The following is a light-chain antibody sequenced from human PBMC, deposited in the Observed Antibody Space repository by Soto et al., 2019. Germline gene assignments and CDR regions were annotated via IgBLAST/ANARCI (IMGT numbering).Light chain of an antibody. CDR3: QSYDSSLSGYV. Sequence: QSVLTQPPSVSGAPGQRVTISCTGSSSNIGAGYDVHWYQQLPGTAPRLLIYGNTNRRSGVPDRFSGSKSGTSASLAITGLQAEDEADYYWQSYDSSLSGYVFGTGTKVTVL. CDR1: SSNIGAGYD. V-gene: IGLV1-40*01. CDR2: GNT. J-gene: IGLJ1*01.